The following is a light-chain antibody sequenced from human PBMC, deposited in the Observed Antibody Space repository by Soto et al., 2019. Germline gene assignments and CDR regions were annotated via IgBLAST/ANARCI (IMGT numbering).Light chain of an antibody. V-gene: IGKV3-11*01. CDR2: DAS. CDR1: QSVSSY. CDR3: QQRSNWPWT. Sequence: EIVLTQSPATLSLSPGERATLSCRASQSVSSYLAWYQQKPAQAPRLLIYDASNRATGIPARFSGSGSGTDFTLTISSLEPEDLAVYYCQQRSNWPWTFGQGTKVEIK. J-gene: IGKJ1*01.